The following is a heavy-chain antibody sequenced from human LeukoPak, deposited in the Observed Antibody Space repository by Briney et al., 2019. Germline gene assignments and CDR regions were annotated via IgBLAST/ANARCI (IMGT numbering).Heavy chain of an antibody. Sequence: GGSLRLSCAASGFTISGYWMSWVRQAPGKGLEWVANIKEGGTEKYYVDSVKGRFTISRDNAKNSLFLQMNSLRGEDTAMYYCARGGSSRFTYWGQGTLVTVSS. V-gene: IGHV3-7*01. CDR1: GFTISGYW. J-gene: IGHJ4*02. CDR2: IKEGGTEK. D-gene: IGHD3-16*02. CDR3: ARGGSSRFTY.